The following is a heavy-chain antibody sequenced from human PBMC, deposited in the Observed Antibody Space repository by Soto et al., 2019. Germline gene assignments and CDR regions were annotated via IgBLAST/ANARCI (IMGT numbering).Heavy chain of an antibody. Sequence: AETLSLTCTVSGGSISSYYWSWIGQPPGKGLEWIGYIYYSGSTNYNPSLKSRVTISVDTSKNQFSLKLSSVTAADTAVYYCARVDYADYHAIGRYYMDVWGKGTTVTVSS. D-gene: IGHD4-17*01. CDR1: GGSISSYY. CDR2: IYYSGST. V-gene: IGHV4-59*01. J-gene: IGHJ6*03. CDR3: ARVDYADYHAIGRYYMDV.